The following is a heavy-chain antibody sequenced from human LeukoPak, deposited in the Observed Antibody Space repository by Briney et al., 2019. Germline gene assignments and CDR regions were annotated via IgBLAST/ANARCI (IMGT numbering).Heavy chain of an antibody. CDR1: GYSFTDYW. CDR2: IYPDDSDT. V-gene: IGHV5-51*01. J-gene: IGHJ4*02. D-gene: IGHD6-13*01. Sequence: GESLKISCKGSGYSFTDYWIGWVRQMPGKGLEWMGIIYPDDSDTRYSPSFQGQVTISADKSVSTAYLQWSSLKASDTAMYYCARTIAGAGNTFDYWGQGTLVTVSS. CDR3: ARTIAGAGNTFDY.